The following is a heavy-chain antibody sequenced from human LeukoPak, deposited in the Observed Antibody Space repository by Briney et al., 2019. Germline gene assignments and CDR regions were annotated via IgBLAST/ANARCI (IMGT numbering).Heavy chain of an antibody. J-gene: IGHJ1*01. V-gene: IGHV4-34*01. Sequence: SETLSLTCAVYGGSFSGYYWSWIRQPPGKGLEWIGEINHSGSTNYNPSLKSRVTISVDTSKNQFSLKLSSVTAADTAVYYCARGLRYFDWLPPRAEYFQHWGQGTLVTVSS. CDR3: ARGLRYFDWLPPRAEYFQH. CDR1: GGSFSGYY. CDR2: INHSGST. D-gene: IGHD3-9*01.